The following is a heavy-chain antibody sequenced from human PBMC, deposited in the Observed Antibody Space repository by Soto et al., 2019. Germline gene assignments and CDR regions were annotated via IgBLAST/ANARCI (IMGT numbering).Heavy chain of an antibody. Sequence: QVQLQESGPGLVKPSQTLSLTCTVSGGSISSGGYYWSWIRKHPGKGLEWIGYIYYSGSTYYNPSLKSRVIISVDTSKNQFSLKQSSVTAADTAVYYCARAPYRYDSSGYYGARFDYWGQGTLVTVSS. D-gene: IGHD3-22*01. CDR1: GGSISSGGYY. V-gene: IGHV4-31*03. J-gene: IGHJ4*02. CDR3: ARAPYRYDSSGYYGARFDY. CDR2: IYYSGST.